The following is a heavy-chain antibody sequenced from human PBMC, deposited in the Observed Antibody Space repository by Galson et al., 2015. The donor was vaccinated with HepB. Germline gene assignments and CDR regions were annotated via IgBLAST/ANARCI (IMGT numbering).Heavy chain of an antibody. CDR2: ISYDGSNK. J-gene: IGHJ6*03. Sequence: SLRLSCAASGFTFSSYGMHWVRQAPGKGLEWVAVISYDGSNKYYADSVKGRFTISRDNSKNTLYLQMNSLRAEDTAVYSCAKDFTGDRKHAYFYYMDVWGKGTTVTVSS. V-gene: IGHV3-30*18. CDR1: GFTFSSYG. CDR3: AKDFTGDRKHAYFYYMDV. D-gene: IGHD7-27*01.